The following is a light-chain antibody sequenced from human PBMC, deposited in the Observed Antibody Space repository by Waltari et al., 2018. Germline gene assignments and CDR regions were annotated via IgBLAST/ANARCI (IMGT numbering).Light chain of an antibody. CDR2: KAS. J-gene: IGKJ1*01. CDR1: QSIRSW. CDR3: QQYDSFRT. Sequence: DIQMTQSPSTLSASVGDRVTITCRASQSIRSWLAWYQQKPGKAPKLLIYKASTLESGVPSRFSGRGPGTEFTLTISRLQPDDFATYYCQQYDSFRTFGQGTKVEVK. V-gene: IGKV1-5*03.